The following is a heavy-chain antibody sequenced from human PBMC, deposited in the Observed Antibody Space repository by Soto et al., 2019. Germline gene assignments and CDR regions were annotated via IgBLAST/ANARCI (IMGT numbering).Heavy chain of an antibody. Sequence: PGGSLTLSCAASGVTFSSDAMSWVCQAPGKGLEWVSAITGSGGSTYYADSVKGRFTISRDNSKNTLYLQMNSLRAEDTAADYQVKDTALRFLAGFPTHLGREAWEQGDKGTV. CDR3: VKDTALRFLAGFPTHLGREA. CDR2: ITGSGGST. D-gene: IGHD3-3*01. CDR1: GVTFSSDA. J-gene: IGHJ6*01. V-gene: IGHV3-23*01.